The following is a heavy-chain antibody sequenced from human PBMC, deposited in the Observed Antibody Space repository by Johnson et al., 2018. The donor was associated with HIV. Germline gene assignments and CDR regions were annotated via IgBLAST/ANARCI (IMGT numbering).Heavy chain of an antibody. CDR3: ASIDAFDI. Sequence: SGFTFSSYWMSWVRQAPGKGLEWVAFIRYDGSNKYYADSVKGRFTISRDNSKNTLYLQMNSLRAEDTAVYYCASIDAFDIWGQGTMVTVSS. J-gene: IGHJ3*02. V-gene: IGHV3-30*02. CDR1: GFTFSSYW. CDR2: IRYDGSNK.